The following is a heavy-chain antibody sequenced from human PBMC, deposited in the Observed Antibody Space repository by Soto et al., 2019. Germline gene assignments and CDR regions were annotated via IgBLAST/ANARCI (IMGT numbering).Heavy chain of an antibody. CDR2: ISAYNGNT. CDR1: GYTFTSYG. J-gene: IGHJ6*02. D-gene: IGHD4-4*01. CDR3: VRHSTLMAFEHYGLDV. Sequence: QVQLVQSGAEVKKPGASVKVSCKASGYTFTSYGISWVRQAPGQGLEWMGWISAYNGNTKDAQKFQGRVTMSTDTSTSTGYMELRSLRSDDTAVYYCVRHSTLMAFEHYGLDVWGQGTTVTVSS. V-gene: IGHV1-18*04.